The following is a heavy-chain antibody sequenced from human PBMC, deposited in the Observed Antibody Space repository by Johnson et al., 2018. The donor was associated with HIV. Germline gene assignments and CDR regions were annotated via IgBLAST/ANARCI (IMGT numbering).Heavy chain of an antibody. CDR2: ISYVGSNK. CDR1: GFTLSSSG. Sequence: QVQLVESGGGVVQPGRSMRLSCAASGFTLSSSGMHWVRQTPGKGLEWVAVISYVGSNKYYADSVKGRFTISRDNSKNTLYLQMNSLRAEDTAVYYCARGGDNSLKLFDIWGQGTMVTVSS. J-gene: IGHJ3*02. CDR3: ARGGDNSLKLFDI. D-gene: IGHD1-1*01. V-gene: IGHV3-30*03.